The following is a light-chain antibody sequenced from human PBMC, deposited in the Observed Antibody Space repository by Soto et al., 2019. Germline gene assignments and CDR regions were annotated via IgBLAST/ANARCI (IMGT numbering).Light chain of an antibody. CDR1: QSISSG. J-gene: IGKJ1*01. Sequence: DIQMTQSPSTLSAYVGDRVTITCRASQSISSGMAWYQQKPGKAPKLLIYAASSLQSGVPSRFSGSVSGTEFTLTISSLQPDDFAAYYCQQYNTYPWTVGQGTKVDIK. V-gene: IGKV1-5*01. CDR2: AAS. CDR3: QQYNTYPWT.